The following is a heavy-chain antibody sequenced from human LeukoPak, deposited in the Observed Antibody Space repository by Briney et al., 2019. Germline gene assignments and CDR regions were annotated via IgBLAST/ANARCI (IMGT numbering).Heavy chain of an antibody. CDR3: AREGSSQQLEPDY. Sequence: SETLSLTCTVSGGSISSGDYYWSWIRQPPGEGLEWIGYIYYSGSTYYNPSLKSRVTISVDTSKNQFSLKLSSVTAADTAVYYCAREGSSQQLEPDYWGQGTLVTVSS. V-gene: IGHV4-30-4*01. D-gene: IGHD6-13*01. J-gene: IGHJ4*02. CDR2: IYYSGST. CDR1: GGSISSGDYY.